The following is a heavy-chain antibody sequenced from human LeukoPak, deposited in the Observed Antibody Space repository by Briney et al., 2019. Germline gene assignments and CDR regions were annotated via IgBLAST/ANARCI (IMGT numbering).Heavy chain of an antibody. D-gene: IGHD3-3*01. CDR3: ARGVLGYYDFWSGGIDV. V-gene: IGHV4-59*01. J-gene: IGHJ6*04. CDR1: GGSISSYY. CDR2: IYYSGST. Sequence: SETLSLTCTVSGGSISSYYWSWIRQPPGKGLEWIGYIYYSGSTNYNPSLKSRVTISVDTSKNQFSLKLSSVTAADTAVYYCARGVLGYYDFWSGGIDVWGKGTTVTVSS.